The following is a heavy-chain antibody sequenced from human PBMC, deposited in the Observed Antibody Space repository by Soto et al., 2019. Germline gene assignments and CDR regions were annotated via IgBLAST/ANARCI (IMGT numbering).Heavy chain of an antibody. CDR3: ARIIGGSGSRVLDY. V-gene: IGHV2-70*01. Sequence: SGPTLVNPTQTLTLTCTFSGFSLSTSGMCVSWIRQPPGKALEWLALIDWDDDKYYSTSLKTRLTISKDTSKNQVVLTMTNMDPVDTATYYCARIIGGSGSRVLDYWGQGTLVTVSS. CDR1: GFSLSTSGMC. J-gene: IGHJ4*02. D-gene: IGHD3-10*01. CDR2: IDWDDDK.